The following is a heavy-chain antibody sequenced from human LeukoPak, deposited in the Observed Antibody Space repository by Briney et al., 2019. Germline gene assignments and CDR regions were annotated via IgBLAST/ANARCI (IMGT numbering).Heavy chain of an antibody. CDR2: IWYDGSNK. J-gene: IGHJ6*02. D-gene: IGHD2-2*01. CDR1: GFTFSSYA. Sequence: GGSLRLSCAASGFTFSSYAMHWVRQAPGKGLEWVAVIWYDGSNKYYADSVKGRFTISRDNSKNTLYLQMNSLRPEDTAVYYCARDKLPAPWDGMDVWGQGTTVTVSS. V-gene: IGHV3-33*08. CDR3: ARDKLPAPWDGMDV.